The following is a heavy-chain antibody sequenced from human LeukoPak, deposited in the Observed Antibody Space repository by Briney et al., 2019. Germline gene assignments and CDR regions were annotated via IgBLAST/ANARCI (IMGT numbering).Heavy chain of an antibody. D-gene: IGHD6-19*01. CDR2: INTGSTTI. CDR3: AKNKQWLPNFDY. CDR1: GFHFSTYG. V-gene: IGHV3-48*01. Sequence: GGSLRLSCAASGFHFSTYGMNWVRQAPGKGLEWVSYINTGSTTIHHADSVKGRFTISRDNTRNSLFLQMNSLRVEDTAVYYCAKNKQWLPNFDYWGQGTLVTVSS. J-gene: IGHJ4*02.